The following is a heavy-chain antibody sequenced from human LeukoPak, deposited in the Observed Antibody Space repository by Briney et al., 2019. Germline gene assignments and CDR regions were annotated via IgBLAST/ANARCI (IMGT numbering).Heavy chain of an antibody. Sequence: GGSLRLSCAASGFTFSSYSMNWVRQAPGKGLEWVSYISYSSRTIYYADSVKGRFTISRDNAKNSLYLQMNSLRAEDSAVYYCARDKIVGPTTLDYWGQGTLVTVSS. J-gene: IGHJ4*02. V-gene: IGHV3-48*01. CDR3: ARDKIVGPTTLDY. CDR1: GFTFSSYS. D-gene: IGHD1-26*01. CDR2: ISYSSRTI.